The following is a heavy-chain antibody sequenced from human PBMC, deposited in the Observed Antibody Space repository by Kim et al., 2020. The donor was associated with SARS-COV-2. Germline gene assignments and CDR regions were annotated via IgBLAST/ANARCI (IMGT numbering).Heavy chain of an antibody. J-gene: IGHJ6*02. CDR1: GGSISSYY. CDR3: ARSADYVWGSYRSGYYYGMDV. V-gene: IGHV4-59*01. Sequence: SETLSLTCTVSGGSISSYYWSWIRQPPGKGLEWIGYIYYSGSTNYNPSLKSRVTISVDTSKNQFSLKLSSVTAADTAVYYCARSADYVWGSYRSGYYYGMDVWGQGTTVTVSS. D-gene: IGHD3-16*02. CDR2: IYYSGST.